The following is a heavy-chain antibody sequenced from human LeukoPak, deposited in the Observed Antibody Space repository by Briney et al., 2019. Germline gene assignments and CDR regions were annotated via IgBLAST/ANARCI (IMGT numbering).Heavy chain of an antibody. CDR1: GGSISSYY. J-gene: IGHJ6*03. Sequence: PSETLSLTCTVSGGSISSYYWSWIRQPPGKGLEWIGYIYYRGSTNYNPSLKSRVTISVDTSKNQFSLKLSSVTAADTAVYYCARLSSSWPNYYYYYMDVWGKGTTVTVSS. CDR2: IYYRGST. V-gene: IGHV4-59*01. CDR3: ARLSSSWPNYYYYYMDV. D-gene: IGHD6-13*01.